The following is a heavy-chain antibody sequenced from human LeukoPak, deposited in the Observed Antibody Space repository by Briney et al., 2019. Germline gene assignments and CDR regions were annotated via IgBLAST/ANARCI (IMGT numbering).Heavy chain of an antibody. CDR2: MNVDGSEK. CDR1: GFTFSSYA. Sequence: GGSLRLSCAASGFTFSSYAMSWVRQAPGKGLEWVANMNVDGSEKYYVDSVKGRFTISRDNAKNTVYLHLDSLRADDTAIYYCARSLSSAVDNYWGQGTLVTVSS. CDR3: ARSLSSAVDNY. V-gene: IGHV3-7*01. J-gene: IGHJ4*02. D-gene: IGHD2-2*01.